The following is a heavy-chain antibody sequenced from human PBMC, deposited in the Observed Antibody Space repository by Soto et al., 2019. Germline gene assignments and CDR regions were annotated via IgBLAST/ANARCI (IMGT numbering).Heavy chain of an antibody. Sequence: GGSLRLSCAASGFTFSSYGMHWVRQAPGKGLEWVAVIWYDGSNKYYADSVKGRFTISRDNSKNTLYLQMNSLRAEDTAVYYCATGREYYGSGSYLDAFDIWGQGTMVTVSS. CDR1: GFTFSSYG. J-gene: IGHJ3*02. D-gene: IGHD3-10*01. V-gene: IGHV3-33*01. CDR2: IWYDGSNK. CDR3: ATGREYYGSGSYLDAFDI.